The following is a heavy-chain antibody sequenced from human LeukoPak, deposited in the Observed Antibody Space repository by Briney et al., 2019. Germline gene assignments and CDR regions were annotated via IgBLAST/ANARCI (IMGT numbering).Heavy chain of an antibody. CDR3: AAAVYDSSGYYYEYYFDY. CDR2: IVAGSGNT. CDR1: GFTFTSSA. D-gene: IGHD3-22*01. V-gene: IGHV1-58*02. Sequence: AVKVSCKASGFTFTSSAMQWVRQTRGQRRVWIGEIVAGSGNTNYAQKCQERVTITRDMSTSTAYMELSSLRSEDTAVYYCAAAVYDSSGYYYEYYFDYWGQGTLVNVSS. J-gene: IGHJ4*02.